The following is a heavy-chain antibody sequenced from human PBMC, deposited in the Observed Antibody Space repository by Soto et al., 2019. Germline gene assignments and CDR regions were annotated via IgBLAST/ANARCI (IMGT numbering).Heavy chain of an antibody. V-gene: IGHV3-15*01. Sequence: PAGSLRLSCAASGFTFSNAWMSWVRQAPGKGLEWVGRIKSKTDGGTTDYAAPVKGRFTISRDDSKNTLYLQMNSLKTEDTAVYYCTTDSSMFQNYGMDVWGQGTTVTVSS. CDR1: GFTFSNAW. CDR3: TTDSSMFQNYGMDV. D-gene: IGHD3-10*02. CDR2: IKSKTDGGTT. J-gene: IGHJ6*02.